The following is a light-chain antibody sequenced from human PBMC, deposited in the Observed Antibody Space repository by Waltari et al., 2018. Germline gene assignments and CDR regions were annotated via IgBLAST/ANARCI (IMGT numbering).Light chain of an antibody. J-gene: IGKJ1*01. CDR2: AAS. Sequence: EIVLTQSPGTLSLAPGERATLSCRASQSVSRTLAWYQQKPCKAPSLLSYAASTRATGIPDRLGGSGSGTDFSLTISRLEPEDFAVYYCQHYVRLPATFGQGTKVEIK. V-gene: IGKV3-20*01. CDR3: QHYVRLPAT. CDR1: QSVSRT.